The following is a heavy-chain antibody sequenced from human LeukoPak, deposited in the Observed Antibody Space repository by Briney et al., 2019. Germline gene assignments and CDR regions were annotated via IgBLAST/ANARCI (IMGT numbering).Heavy chain of an antibody. V-gene: IGHV4-59*12. CDR2: IYYRGSI. Sequence: SETLSLTCTVSGGSITNYYWSWIGQPPGKGLEWIGYIYYRGSINYNPSLKSRVTISVDTSKNQFSLKLSSVTAADTAVYYCAREGCSSTSCYSMYSSSWSVNYYYMDVWGKGTTVTISS. CDR3: AREGCSSTSCYSMYSSSWSVNYYYMDV. J-gene: IGHJ6*03. D-gene: IGHD2-2*01. CDR1: GGSITNYY.